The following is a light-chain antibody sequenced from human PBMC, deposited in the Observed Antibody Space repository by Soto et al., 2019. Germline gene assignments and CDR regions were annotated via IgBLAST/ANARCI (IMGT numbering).Light chain of an antibody. CDR3: QHYGSSPWT. J-gene: IGKJ1*01. CDR1: QTVGSTY. Sequence: EIVLTQSPATLSLSPGERATLSCGASQTVGSTYLAWYHQKPGLAPRLLIYDTSSRATGIPDSFSGSGSGTAFTLTISRLEPEDFAVYSCQHYGSSPWTFGQGAKVEIK. CDR2: DTS. V-gene: IGKV3D-20*01.